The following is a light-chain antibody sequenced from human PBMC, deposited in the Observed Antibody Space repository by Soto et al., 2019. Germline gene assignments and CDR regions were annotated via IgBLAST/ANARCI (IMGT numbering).Light chain of an antibody. CDR1: TSNIGNNY. J-gene: IGLJ3*02. CDR3: ATWDSSLSGGV. Sequence: QSVLTQPPSVPSASGLKVTISCSGSTSNIGNNYVSWYQQLPGTAPKLLIYDNNRRPSGIPDRFSASKSGTSATLGITGLQTGDEADYYCATWDSSLSGGVFGGGTQLTVL. CDR2: DNN. V-gene: IGLV1-51*01.